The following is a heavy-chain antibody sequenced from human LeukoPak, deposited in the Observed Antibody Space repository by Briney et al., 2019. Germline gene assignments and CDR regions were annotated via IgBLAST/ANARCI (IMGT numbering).Heavy chain of an antibody. CDR2: INPNSGGT. D-gene: IGHD1-26*01. CDR1: GYTLSDYY. CDR3: ARDLIVGATAGSDY. Sequence: ASVKVSCQASGYTLSDYYLHWMRQVPGQRPEWMAWINPNSGGTNYAQKFQGRVTMTTDTSTSTAYMELRSLRSDDTAVYYCARDLIVGATAGSDYWGQGTLVTVSS. J-gene: IGHJ4*02. V-gene: IGHV1-2*02.